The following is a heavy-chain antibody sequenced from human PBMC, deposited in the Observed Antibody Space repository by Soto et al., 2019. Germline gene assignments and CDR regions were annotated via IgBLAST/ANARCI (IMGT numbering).Heavy chain of an antibody. CDR2: IWYDGSNK. CDR3: ARVDRGSSLYYYYYGMDV. V-gene: IGHV3-33*01. J-gene: IGHJ6*02. CDR1: GFTFSSYG. D-gene: IGHD6-6*01. Sequence: GGSLRLSCAASGFTFSSYGMHWVRQAPGKGLEWVAIIWYDGSNKYYADSVKGRFTISRDNSKNTLYLQVNSLRAEDTAVYYCARVDRGSSLYYYYYGMDVWGQGTTVTVSS.